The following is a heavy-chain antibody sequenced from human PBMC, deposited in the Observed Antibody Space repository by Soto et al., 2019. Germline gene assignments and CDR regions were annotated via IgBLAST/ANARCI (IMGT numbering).Heavy chain of an antibody. J-gene: IGHJ3*02. CDR1: GGTFNVYT. D-gene: IGHD6-13*01. CDR3: ALGSWSGETVDI. CDR2: IIPMLAIT. V-gene: IGHV1-69*02. Sequence: QVQLVQSGAEVKKPGSSVKVSCKASGGTFNVYTIIWVRQAPGQGLEWMGRIIPMLAITNYAQRFQGRVTLTADTSTTTAYMELSSLTSEDMAVYYCALGSWSGETVDIWGQGTLVTVSS.